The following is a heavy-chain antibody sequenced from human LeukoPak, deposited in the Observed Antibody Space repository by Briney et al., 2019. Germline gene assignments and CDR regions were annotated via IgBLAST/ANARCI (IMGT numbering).Heavy chain of an antibody. Sequence: SETLSLTCTVSGGSVSSGSYYWSWIRQPPGTGLEWIGYIYYSGSTNYNPSLKSRVTISVDTSKNQFSLKLSSVTAAGTAVYYCARESVRMGYDYWGQGTLVAVSS. CDR3: ARESVRMGYDY. D-gene: IGHD5/OR15-5a*01. J-gene: IGHJ4*02. CDR2: IYYSGST. V-gene: IGHV4-61*01. CDR1: GGSVSSGSYY.